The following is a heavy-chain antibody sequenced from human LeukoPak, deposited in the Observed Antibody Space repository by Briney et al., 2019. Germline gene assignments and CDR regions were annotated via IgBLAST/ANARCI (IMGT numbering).Heavy chain of an antibody. D-gene: IGHD1-26*01. J-gene: IGHJ4*02. CDR3: AREAGGAFSNYFDF. CDR1: GGTFNNYA. Sequence: ASVKVSCKASGGTFNNYAISWVRQAPGLGLEWMGGTIPLLGTANYAQRFQGRVSINTDESTGTAYMELSSLTSDDTAIYYCAREAGGAFSNYFDFWGQGTLVTVSS. V-gene: IGHV1-69*05. CDR2: TIPLLGTA.